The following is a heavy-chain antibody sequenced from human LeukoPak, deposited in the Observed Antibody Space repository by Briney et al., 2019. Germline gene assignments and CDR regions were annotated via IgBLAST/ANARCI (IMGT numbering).Heavy chain of an antibody. Sequence: GGSLRLSCAASGFAFNTYAMSWVRQAPGKGLEWVSTISFSVANTYSADPVKGRFTISRDNSENTLYLQMNSLRGDDTAVYYCAKDFGASGYSSFGSWGQGTLVTVSS. CDR2: ISFSVANT. CDR1: GFAFNTYA. CDR3: AKDFGASGYSSFGS. V-gene: IGHV3-23*01. D-gene: IGHD5-18*01. J-gene: IGHJ5*01.